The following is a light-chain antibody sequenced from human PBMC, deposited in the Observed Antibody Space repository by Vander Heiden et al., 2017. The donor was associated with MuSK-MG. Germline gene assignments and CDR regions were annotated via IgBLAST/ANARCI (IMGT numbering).Light chain of an antibody. CDR2: DVS. J-gene: IGLJ2*01. CDR1: SSDVGTYNR. Sequence: QSALTQPPSVSGSPGQSVTISCTGTSSDVGTYNRVSWYQQSPGTAPTLIIYDVSNRPSGVPDRFSGSKSGNTASLTISRLQAEDEADDDCSYYASRTTMIFGGGTKLTVL. V-gene: IGLV2-18*01. CDR3: SYYASRTTMI.